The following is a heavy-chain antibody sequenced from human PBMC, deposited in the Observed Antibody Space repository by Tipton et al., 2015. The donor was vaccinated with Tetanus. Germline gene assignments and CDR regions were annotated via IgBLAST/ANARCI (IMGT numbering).Heavy chain of an antibody. J-gene: IGHJ5*02. CDR3: ASHHQYDIHGCLIPFYP. CDR1: GGSISSSSYY. Sequence: TLSLTCTVSGGSISSSSYYWGWIRQPPGKGLEWIGSIYKSGDVNYNPSLKSRLTLSVDTSKTRLSLKLTSVTAADTAVYYCASHHQYDIHGCLIPFYPWGQGTVVTVSA. V-gene: IGHV4-39*07. D-gene: IGHD2/OR15-2a*01. CDR2: IYKSGDV.